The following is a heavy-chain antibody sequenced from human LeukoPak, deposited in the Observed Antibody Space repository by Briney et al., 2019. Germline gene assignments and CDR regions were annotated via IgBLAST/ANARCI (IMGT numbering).Heavy chain of an antibody. J-gene: IGHJ4*02. V-gene: IGHV3-30*02. D-gene: IGHD2-2*02. CDR1: GFTFSNYW. CDR3: AKDWSEDIVVVPAAI. Sequence: GGSLRLSCVASGFTFSNYWMHWVRQAPGKGLEGVAFIRYDGSNKYYADSVKGRFTISRDNSKNTLYLQMNSLRAEDTAVYYCAKDWSEDIVVVPAAIWGQGTLVTVSS. CDR2: IRYDGSNK.